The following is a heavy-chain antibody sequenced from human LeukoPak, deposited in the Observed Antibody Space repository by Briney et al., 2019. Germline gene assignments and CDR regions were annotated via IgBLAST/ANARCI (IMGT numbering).Heavy chain of an antibody. CDR3: ARDPSRIVGATTSGY. D-gene: IGHD1-26*01. CDR1: GFTFSSYS. J-gene: IGHJ4*02. V-gene: IGHV3-21*01. Sequence: GGSLRLSCAASGFTFSSYSMNWVRQAPGKGLEWVSSISSSSSYIYYADSVKGRLTISRDNAKNSLYLQMNSLRAEDTAVYYCARDPSRIVGATTSGYWGQGTLVTVSS. CDR2: ISSSSSYI.